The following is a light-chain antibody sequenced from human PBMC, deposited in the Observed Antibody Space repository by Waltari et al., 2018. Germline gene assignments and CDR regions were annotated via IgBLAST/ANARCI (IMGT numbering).Light chain of an antibody. CDR2: AAS. CDR3: QKYNSAPWT. CDR1: QGISNY. V-gene: IGKV1-27*01. J-gene: IGKJ1*01. Sequence: DIQMTQSPSPLPASVGDRVTIPCRASQGISNYLAWYQQKPGKVPKLLIYAASTLQSGVPSRFSGSGSGTDFTLTISSLQPEDVATYYCQKYNSAPWTFGQGTKVEIK.